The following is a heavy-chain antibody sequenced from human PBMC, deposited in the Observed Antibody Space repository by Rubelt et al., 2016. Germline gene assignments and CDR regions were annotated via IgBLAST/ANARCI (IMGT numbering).Heavy chain of an antibody. V-gene: IGHV3-21*01. Sequence: GGSLRLSCVASGFTFSNHAMTWFRQAPGKGLEWVSSFSGNSANIYYADSVRGRFTISRDNARNSLYLQMNSLRADDTAVYYCATDRAGYSYGHSSFDYWGQGTQVTVSS. CDR1: GFTFSNHA. CDR3: ATDRAGYSYGHSSFDY. J-gene: IGHJ4*02. D-gene: IGHD5-18*01. CDR2: FSGNSANI.